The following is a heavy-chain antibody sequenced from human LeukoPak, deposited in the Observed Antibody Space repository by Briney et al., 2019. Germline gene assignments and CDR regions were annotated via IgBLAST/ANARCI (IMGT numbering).Heavy chain of an antibody. CDR1: GFTFTTYW. Sequence: PGGSLRLXCAASGFTFTTYWMRWVRQAPGKELEWVANIKQDGSEKYYVDSVKGRFTISRDNAKKSLYLQMNSLRAEDTAVSYCARARNYYDSNPFDYWGQGTLVTVSS. V-gene: IGHV3-7*01. D-gene: IGHD3-22*01. J-gene: IGHJ4*02. CDR2: IKQDGSEK. CDR3: ARARNYYDSNPFDY.